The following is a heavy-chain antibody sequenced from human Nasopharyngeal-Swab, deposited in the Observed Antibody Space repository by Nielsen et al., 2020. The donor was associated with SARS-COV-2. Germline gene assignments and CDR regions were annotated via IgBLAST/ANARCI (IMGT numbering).Heavy chain of an antibody. J-gene: IGHJ6*02. CDR3: ARVSVFYYYYGMDV. V-gene: IGHV4-31*03. D-gene: IGHD3-3*01. Sequence: SETLSLICTVSGGSISSGGYYWSWIRQHPGKGLEWIGYIYYSGSTYYNPSLKSRVTISVDTSKNQFSLKLSSVTAADTAVYYCARVSVFYYYYGMDVWGQGTTVTVSS. CDR1: GGSISSGGYY. CDR2: IYYSGST.